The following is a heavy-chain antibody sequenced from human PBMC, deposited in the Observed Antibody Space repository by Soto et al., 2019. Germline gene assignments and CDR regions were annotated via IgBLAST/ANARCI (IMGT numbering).Heavy chain of an antibody. CDR1: GGSISSYY. CDR3: ECEFSTVPNYLLDF. V-gene: IGHV4-59*01. D-gene: IGHD3-10*01. J-gene: IGHJ6*02. Sequence: SETLSLTCTGSGGSISSYYWSWIRQPPGKGLEWIGYFYYSGSTNYNPSLKSRVTISVDTSKNQFSLKLSSVTAADTAVYYCECEFSTVPNYLLDFSAQRSTVTVSS. CDR2: FYYSGST.